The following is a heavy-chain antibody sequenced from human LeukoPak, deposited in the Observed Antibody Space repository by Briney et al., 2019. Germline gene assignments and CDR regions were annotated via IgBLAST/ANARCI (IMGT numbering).Heavy chain of an antibody. CDR3: ARGRYSGYDWVDY. D-gene: IGHD5-12*01. V-gene: IGHV4-59*01. J-gene: IGHJ4*02. CDR1: GCSISSYY. CDR2: IYYSGST. Sequence: SETLSLTCTVSGCSISSYYWSWIRQPPGKGLEWIGYIYYSGSTNYNPSLKSRVTISVDTSKNQFSLKLSSVTAADTAVYYCARGRYSGYDWVDYWGQGTLVTVFS.